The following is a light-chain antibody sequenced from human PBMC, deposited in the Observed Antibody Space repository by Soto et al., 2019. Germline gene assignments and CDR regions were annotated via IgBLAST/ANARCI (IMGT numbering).Light chain of an antibody. V-gene: IGKV1-5*03. CDR3: QQYNTYT. Sequence: DIQMTQSPSTLSASVGDRVTITCRASQSISSWLAWYQQKPGKAPKLLIYKASSLESGVPSRFSGSGTGTEFTLTINSLQPYDFATYYCQQYNTYTFGQGTKVEIK. CDR1: QSISSW. CDR2: KAS. J-gene: IGKJ1*01.